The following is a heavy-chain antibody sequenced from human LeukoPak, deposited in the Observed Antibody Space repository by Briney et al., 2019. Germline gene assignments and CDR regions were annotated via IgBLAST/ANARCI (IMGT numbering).Heavy chain of an antibody. D-gene: IGHD4-23*01. CDR1: GGSISSGGYY. J-gene: IGHJ4*02. Sequence: SETLSLTCTVSGGSISSGGYYWSWIRQHPGKGLEWIGYIYYSGSTYYNPSLKSRVTISVDTSKNQFSLKLSSVTAGDTAVYYCGKEEQRVITPGLDYWGQGTLVTVSS. V-gene: IGHV4-31*03. CDR3: GKEEQRVITPGLDY. CDR2: IYYSGST.